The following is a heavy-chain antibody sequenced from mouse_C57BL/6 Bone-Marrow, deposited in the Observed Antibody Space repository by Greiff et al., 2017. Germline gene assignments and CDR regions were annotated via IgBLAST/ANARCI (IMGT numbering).Heavy chain of an antibody. CDR1: GYTFTSYT. CDR3: ARYGSGGAY. Sequence: VQLQQSGAELARPGASVKMSCKASGYTFTSYTMHWVKQRPGQGLEWIGYINPSSGYTKSNQKFKDKATCTADKTSSTAYMQLSSLTSEDSAVYYCARYGSGGAYWGQGTLVTVSA. J-gene: IGHJ3*01. D-gene: IGHD1-1*01. CDR2: INPSSGYT. V-gene: IGHV1-4*01.